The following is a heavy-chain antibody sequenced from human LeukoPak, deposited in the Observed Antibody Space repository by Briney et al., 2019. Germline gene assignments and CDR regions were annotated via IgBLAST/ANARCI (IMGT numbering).Heavy chain of an antibody. J-gene: IGHJ4*02. CDR1: GFTFSSYG. CDR3: AREAYCGGDCDFPPPFDY. Sequence: AGGSLRLSCAASGFTFSSYGMHWVRQAPGKGLEWVAVIWHDGSDKYYEDSVKGRFTISRDNSKNTVHLQMNSLRAEDTAVYYCAREAYCGGDCDFPPPFDYWGQGTLVTVSS. V-gene: IGHV3-33*01. CDR2: IWHDGSDK. D-gene: IGHD2-21*02.